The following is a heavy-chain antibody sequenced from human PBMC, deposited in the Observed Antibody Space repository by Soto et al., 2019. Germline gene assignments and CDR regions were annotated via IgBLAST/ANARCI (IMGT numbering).Heavy chain of an antibody. CDR2: IYYSGST. J-gene: IGHJ4*02. CDR1: GGSISSSSYY. Sequence: QLQLQESGPGLVKPSETLSLTCTVSGGSISSSSYYWGWIRQPPGKGLEWIGSIYYSGSTYYNPSLKSRVTISVDTSKNQFSLKLSSVTAADTAVYYCARSAYGDYGHFDYWGQGTLVTVSS. V-gene: IGHV4-39*01. D-gene: IGHD4-17*01. CDR3: ARSAYGDYGHFDY.